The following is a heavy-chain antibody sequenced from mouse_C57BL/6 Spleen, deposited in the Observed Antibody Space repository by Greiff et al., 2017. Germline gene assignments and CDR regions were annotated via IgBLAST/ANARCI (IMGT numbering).Heavy chain of an antibody. Sequence: VKLVESGPELVKPGASVKISCKASGYAFSSSWMNWVKQRPGKGLEWIGRIYPGDGDTNYNGKFKGKATLTADKSSSTAYMQLSSLTSEDSAVYFCARDGYGSSYYAMDYWGQGTSVTVSS. CDR3: ARDGYGSSYYAMDY. D-gene: IGHD1-1*01. V-gene: IGHV1-82*01. CDR1: GYAFSSSW. CDR2: IYPGDGDT. J-gene: IGHJ4*01.